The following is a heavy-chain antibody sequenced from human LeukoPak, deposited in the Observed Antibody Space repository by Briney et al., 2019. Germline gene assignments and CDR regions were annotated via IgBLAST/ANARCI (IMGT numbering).Heavy chain of an antibody. D-gene: IGHD1-26*01. CDR2: ISTYNGNT. V-gene: IGHV1-18*01. CDR1: GYTFTSYG. CDR3: ARELRPRVGAIMPFDY. J-gene: IGHJ4*02. Sequence: ASVKVSCKASGYTFTSYGITWVRQAPGQGLEWMGWISTYNGNTDYAQKVQGRVTMTTDTSTSTAYMGLRSLRSDDTAVYYCARELRPRVGAIMPFDYWGQGTLVTVSS.